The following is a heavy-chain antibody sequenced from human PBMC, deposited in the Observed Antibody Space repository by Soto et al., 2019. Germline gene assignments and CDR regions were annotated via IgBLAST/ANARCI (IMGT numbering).Heavy chain of an antibody. J-gene: IGHJ1*01. D-gene: IGHD3-22*01. CDR2: IIPIFGTA. CDR1: GYTLAVLS. CDR3: ASLPYYYDSSVLFQH. V-gene: IGHV1-69*13. Sequence: ASVEVSCKVSGYTLAVLSMHWVRQAPGKGLEWMGGIIPIFGTANYAQKFQGRVTITADESTSTAYMELSSLRSEDTAVYYCASLPYYYDSSVLFQHWGQGTLVTVSS.